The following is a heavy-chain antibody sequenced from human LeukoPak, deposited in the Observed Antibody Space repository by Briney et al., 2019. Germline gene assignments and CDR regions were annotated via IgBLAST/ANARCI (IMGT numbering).Heavy chain of an antibody. V-gene: IGHV1-2*02. Sequence: ASVKVSCKASVYTFTGYYMHWVRQAPGQGLEGMGWINPNSGGTNYAQKFQGRVTMTRDTSISTAYMELSRLRSDDTAVYYCARDLDGVSAFDYWGQGTLVTVSS. J-gene: IGHJ4*02. CDR2: INPNSGGT. CDR1: VYTFTGYY. D-gene: IGHD2-8*01. CDR3: ARDLDGVSAFDY.